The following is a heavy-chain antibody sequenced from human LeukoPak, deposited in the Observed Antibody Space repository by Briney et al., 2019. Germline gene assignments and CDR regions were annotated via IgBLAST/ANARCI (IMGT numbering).Heavy chain of an antibody. J-gene: IGHJ4*02. CDR3: ARVMYYYYDSSGPFDY. V-gene: IGHV3-74*01. CDR1: GFSLSSFW. Sequence: GGSLRLSCAVSGFSLSSFWMQWVRQPPGKGLVWVSRIDSDGSRTSYADSVKGRFTISRDNAKNSLYLQMNSLRAEDTAVYYCARVMYYYYDSSGPFDYWGQGTLVTVSS. D-gene: IGHD3-22*01. CDR2: IDSDGSRT.